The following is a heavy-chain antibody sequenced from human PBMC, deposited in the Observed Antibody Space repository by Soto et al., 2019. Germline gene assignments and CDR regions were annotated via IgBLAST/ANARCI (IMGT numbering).Heavy chain of an antibody. CDR2: IYYSGST. Sequence: SETLSLTGTVSGGSIRSGGYYWRLIRQPPGKGLEWIGYIYYSGSTYYTPSLKSRVTISVDTSKTQFSLTLSSVPAADTAVYFCARANTDTAMGTGGMDVWGQGTTVTVSS. V-gene: IGHV4-30-4*01. J-gene: IGHJ6*01. CDR3: ARANTDTAMGTGGMDV. CDR1: GGSIRSGGYY. D-gene: IGHD5-18*01.